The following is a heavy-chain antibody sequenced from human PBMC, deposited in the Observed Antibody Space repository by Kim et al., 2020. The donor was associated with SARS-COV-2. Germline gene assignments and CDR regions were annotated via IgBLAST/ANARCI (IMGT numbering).Heavy chain of an antibody. CDR3: ARAEGVGYDILTGYYRVRDYYYGMDV. Sequence: ASVKVSCKASGYTFTGYYMHWVRQAPGQGLEWMGWINPNSGGTNYAQKFQGRVTMTRDTSISTAYMELSRLRSDDTAVYYCARAEGVGYDILTGYYRVRDYYYGMDVWGQGTTVTVSS. V-gene: IGHV1-2*02. D-gene: IGHD3-9*01. CDR2: INPNSGGT. CDR1: GYTFTGYY. J-gene: IGHJ6*02.